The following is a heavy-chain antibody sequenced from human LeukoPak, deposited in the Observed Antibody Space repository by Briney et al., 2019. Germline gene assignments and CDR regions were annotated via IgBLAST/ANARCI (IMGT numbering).Heavy chain of an antibody. CDR1: GYTFTSYG. J-gene: IGHJ3*02. CDR2: ISAYNGNT. V-gene: IGHV1-18*01. Sequence: ASVKVSCKASGYTFTSYGISWVRQAPGQGLEWMGWISAYNGNTNYAQKLQGRVTMTTDTSTSTAYMELRSLRSDDTAVYYCARDPQIAAAGPSDAFDIWGQGTVVTVSS. CDR3: ARDPQIAAAGPSDAFDI. D-gene: IGHD6-13*01.